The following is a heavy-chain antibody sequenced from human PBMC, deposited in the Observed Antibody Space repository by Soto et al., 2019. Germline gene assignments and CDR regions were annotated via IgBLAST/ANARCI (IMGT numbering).Heavy chain of an antibody. J-gene: IGHJ5*02. V-gene: IGHV1-69*01. D-gene: IGHD3-22*01. CDR2: IIPIFGTA. Sequence: VKVSCKASGGTFSSYAISWVRQAPGQGLEWMGGIIPIFGTANYAQKFQGRVTITADESTSTAYMELSSLRSEDTAVYYCARVHVLAYYYDSSGYNWFDPWGQGTLVTVSS. CDR1: GGTFSSYA. CDR3: ARVHVLAYYYDSSGYNWFDP.